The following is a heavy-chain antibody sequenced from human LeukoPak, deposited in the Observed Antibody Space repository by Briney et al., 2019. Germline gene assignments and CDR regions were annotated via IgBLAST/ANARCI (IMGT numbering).Heavy chain of an antibody. CDR3: AKDLWFGELPDC. V-gene: IGHV3-30*02. CDR2: IRYDGSNK. Sequence: SGGSLRLSCAASGFTFSSYGMHWVRQAPGKGLEWVGFIRYDGSNKHCADSVKGRFTISRDNSKNTLYLQMNSLRAEDTAVYYCAKDLWFGELPDCWGQGTLVTVSS. J-gene: IGHJ4*02. CDR1: GFTFSSYG. D-gene: IGHD3-10*01.